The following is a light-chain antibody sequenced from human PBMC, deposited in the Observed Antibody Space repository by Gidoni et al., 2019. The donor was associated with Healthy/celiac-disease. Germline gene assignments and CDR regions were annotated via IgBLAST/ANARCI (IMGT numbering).Light chain of an antibody. CDR1: QSISSL. J-gene: IGKJ2*01. CDR2: DAS. Sequence: DIQLTQSPSTLSASLGDRVTITCRASQSISSLLAWYQQKPGKAPNLLIYDASSSESGVPSSLSGSGSGTGFILTISRLQPDDFATYYCQQYNSYPYTFGQGTKLEIK. CDR3: QQYNSYPYT. V-gene: IGKV1-5*01.